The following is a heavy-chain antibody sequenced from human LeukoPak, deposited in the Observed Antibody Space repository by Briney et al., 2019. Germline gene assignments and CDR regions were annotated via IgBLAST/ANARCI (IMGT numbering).Heavy chain of an antibody. CDR1: GYTFTSYY. Sequence: GASVKVSCKASGYTFTSYYMHWVRQAPGQGLEWMEWINPNSGGTNYAQKFQGRVTMTRDTSISTAYMELSRLRSDDTAVYYCARDPSPVVGANVGDYWGQGTLVTVSS. CDR3: ARDPSPVVGANVGDY. V-gene: IGHV1-2*02. D-gene: IGHD1-26*01. CDR2: INPNSGGT. J-gene: IGHJ4*02.